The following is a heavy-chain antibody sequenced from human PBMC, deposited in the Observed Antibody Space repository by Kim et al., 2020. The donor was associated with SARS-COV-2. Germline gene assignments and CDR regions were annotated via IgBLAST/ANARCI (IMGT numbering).Heavy chain of an antibody. CDR3: ARGLTGRYFDWSLDYYYYYGMDV. D-gene: IGHD3-9*01. CDR2: MNPNSGNT. J-gene: IGHJ6*02. Sequence: ASVKVSCKASGYTFTSYDINWVRQATGQGLEWMGWMNPNSGNTGYAQKFQGRVTMTRNTSISTAYMELSSLRSEDTAVYYCARGLTGRYFDWSLDYYYYYGMDVRGQGTTVTVSS. V-gene: IGHV1-8*01. CDR1: GYTFTSYD.